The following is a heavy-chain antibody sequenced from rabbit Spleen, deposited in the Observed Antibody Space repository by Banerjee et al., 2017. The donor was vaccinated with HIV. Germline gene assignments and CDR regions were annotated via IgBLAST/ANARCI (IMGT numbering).Heavy chain of an antibody. CDR1: GFSFSAGYY. D-gene: IGHD8-1*01. J-gene: IGHJ6*01. CDR2: IGTGSGST. Sequence: VESGGGLVKPGASLTLTCKASGFSFSAGYYACWVRQAPGKGLEWIGCIGTGSGSTWYASWVNGRFTISKTSSTTVTLQLTSLTAADTATYFCARDDGSSFSSYGMDLGGPGTLVTVS. V-gene: IGHV1S40*01. CDR3: ARDDGSSFSSYGMDL.